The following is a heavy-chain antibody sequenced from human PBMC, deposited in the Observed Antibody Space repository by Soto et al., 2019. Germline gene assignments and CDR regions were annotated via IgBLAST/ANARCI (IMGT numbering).Heavy chain of an antibody. Sequence: GGSLRLSCAASGFRFSDHYMTWIRQGPGKGLEWVSKISGSGTTTYYADSVKGRFTASRDNAKNSLYLQMNSLRAEDTAVYYCAGDPYYYASDFWGQGTLVTV. CDR2: ISGSGTTT. J-gene: IGHJ4*02. CDR1: GFRFSDHY. D-gene: IGHD3-10*01. V-gene: IGHV3-11*01. CDR3: AGDPYYYASDF.